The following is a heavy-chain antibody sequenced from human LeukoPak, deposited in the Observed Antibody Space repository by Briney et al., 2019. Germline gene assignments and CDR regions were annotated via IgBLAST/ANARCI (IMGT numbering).Heavy chain of an antibody. D-gene: IGHD1-7*01. Sequence: GGPLRLSCAASGFTFSSFGMHWVRQAPGKGLEWVAVIWYDASNKYYVDSVKGRFTISRDNSKNTLYLQMNSLRDDDTAVYYCVRGVGVSRFNYLDPWGQGTLVIVSS. J-gene: IGHJ5*02. V-gene: IGHV3-33*01. CDR1: GFTFSSFG. CDR2: IWYDASNK. CDR3: VRGVGVSRFNYLDP.